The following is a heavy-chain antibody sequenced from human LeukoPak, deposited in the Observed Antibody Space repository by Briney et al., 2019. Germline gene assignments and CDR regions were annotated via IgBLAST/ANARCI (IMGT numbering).Heavy chain of an antibody. J-gene: IGHJ5*02. CDR2: ISAYNGNT. V-gene: IGHV1-18*01. CDR3: ARESIAAGWFDP. Sequence: GASVKVSCKASGYTFTSYGISWVRQAPGQGLEWMGWISAYNGNTNYARKLQGRVTMTTDTSTSTAYMELSSLRSEDTAVYYCARESIAAGWFDPWGQGTLVTVSS. CDR1: GYTFTSYG. D-gene: IGHD6-13*01.